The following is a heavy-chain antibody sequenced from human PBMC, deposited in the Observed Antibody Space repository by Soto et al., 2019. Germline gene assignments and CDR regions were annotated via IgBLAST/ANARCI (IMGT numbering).Heavy chain of an antibody. CDR1: GFPFSTYA. CDR3: VRENYYYGMDV. J-gene: IGHJ6*02. CDR2: ISWEGGSI. Sequence: GGSLRLFCAASGFPFSTYAMSWVRQAPGKGLEWVSGISWEGGSIGYADSVKGRFTISRDISRNTLYLQMNSLRAEDTAVYYCVRENYYYGMDVWGQGTTVTV. V-gene: IGHV3-23*01.